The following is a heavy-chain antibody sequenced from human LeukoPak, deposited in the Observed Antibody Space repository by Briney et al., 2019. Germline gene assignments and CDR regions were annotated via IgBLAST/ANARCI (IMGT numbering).Heavy chain of an antibody. V-gene: IGHV3-33*01. Sequence: PGGSLRLYCAASGFTFSNHGMHWVRQAPGKGPEWVALIWYDGSNKYYGDSVKGRFTISRDNSKNTVYLQMNSLRAEDTGVYYCARDRLEAVTDDDYFDYWGQGTLVTVSS. CDR1: GFTFSNHG. CDR3: ARDRLEAVTDDDYFDY. CDR2: IWYDGSNK. J-gene: IGHJ4*02. D-gene: IGHD2-21*02.